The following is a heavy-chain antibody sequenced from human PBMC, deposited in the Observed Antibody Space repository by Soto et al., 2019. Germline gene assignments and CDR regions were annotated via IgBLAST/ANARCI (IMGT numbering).Heavy chain of an antibody. CDR3: AKSITMVRGYKGWFDP. CDR2: IIPILDIA. CDR1: GVTFSSYT. J-gene: IGHJ5*02. V-gene: IGHV1-69*02. Sequence: QVQLVQSGAEVKKPGSSVKVSCKASGVTFSSYTISWVRQAPGQGLEWMGRIIPILDIANYAQKFQGRVTITADKSTSTAYMELSSLRSEDTAVYYCAKSITMVRGYKGWFDPWGQGTLVTVSS. D-gene: IGHD3-10*01.